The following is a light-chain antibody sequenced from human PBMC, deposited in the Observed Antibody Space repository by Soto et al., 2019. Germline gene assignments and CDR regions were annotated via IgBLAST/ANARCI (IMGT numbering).Light chain of an antibody. CDR2: DVS. J-gene: IGLJ3*02. CDR1: SSDVGGYNY. Sequence: QSVLTQPRSVSGSPGQSVTISCTGTSSDVGGYNYVSWYQQHPGKAPKLMIYDVSKRPSGVPDRFSGSKSGNTASLAITGLQAEDEADYYCQSYDSSLSGSRVFGGGTKLTVL. V-gene: IGLV2-11*01. CDR3: QSYDSSLSGSRV.